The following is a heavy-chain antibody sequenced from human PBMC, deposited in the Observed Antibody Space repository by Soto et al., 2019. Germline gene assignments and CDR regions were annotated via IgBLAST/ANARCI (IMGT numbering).Heavy chain of an antibody. CDR1: GFTFSDYY. CDR2: ISSSSSYT. Sequence: QVQLVESGGGLVKPGGSLRLSCAASGFTFSDYYMSWIRQAPGKGLEWVSYISSSSSYTNYADSVKGRFTISRDNAKNSLYMQLNSLRAEDSAVYYCARFPILAAAGTRRSSLAPFDYWGQGTLVTVSS. CDR3: ARFPILAAAGTRRSSLAPFDY. V-gene: IGHV3-11*06. D-gene: IGHD6-13*01. J-gene: IGHJ4*02.